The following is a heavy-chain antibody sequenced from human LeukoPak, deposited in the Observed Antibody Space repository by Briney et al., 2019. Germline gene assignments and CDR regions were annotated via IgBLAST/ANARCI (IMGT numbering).Heavy chain of an antibody. CDR3: AREVSYEGANFDY. Sequence: GSLRLSCAAPGFTFSSYAMHWVRQAPGKGLEWVAVISYDGSNKYYADSVKGRFTISRDNSKNTLYLQMNSLRAEDTAVYYCAREVSYEGANFDYWGQGTLVTVSS. V-gene: IGHV3-30-3*01. CDR1: GFTFSSYA. CDR2: ISYDGSNK. J-gene: IGHJ4*02. D-gene: IGHD5-18*01.